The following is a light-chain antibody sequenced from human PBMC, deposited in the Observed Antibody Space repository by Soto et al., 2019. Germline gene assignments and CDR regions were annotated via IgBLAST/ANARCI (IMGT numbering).Light chain of an antibody. J-gene: IGLJ3*02. Sequence: QSALTQPRSVSGSPGQSVTISCTGTSSDVGGYKYVSWYQQHPGKAPKLMIYEVTNRPSGVSNRFSGSKSGNTASLTISGLQAEDEADYYCSSYTSSSLGFGGGTKLTVL. V-gene: IGLV2-14*01. CDR2: EVT. CDR3: SSYTSSSLG. CDR1: SSDVGGYKY.